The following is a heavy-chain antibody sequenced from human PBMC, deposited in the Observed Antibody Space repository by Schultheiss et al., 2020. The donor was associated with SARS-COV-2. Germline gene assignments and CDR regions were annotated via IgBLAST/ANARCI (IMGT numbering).Heavy chain of an antibody. CDR2: ISSSGSTI. CDR1: GFTFDDYA. Sequence: SCAASGFTFDDYAMHWVRQAPGKGLEWISYISSSGSTIYYADSVKGRFTISRDNAKNSLYLQMNSLRAEDTAVYYCARDLVVVAARDDDYWGQGTLVTVSS. CDR3: ARDLVVVAARDDDY. D-gene: IGHD2-15*01. V-gene: IGHV3-11*01. J-gene: IGHJ4*02.